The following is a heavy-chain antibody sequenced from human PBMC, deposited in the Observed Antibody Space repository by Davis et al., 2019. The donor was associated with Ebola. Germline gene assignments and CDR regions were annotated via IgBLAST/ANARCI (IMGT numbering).Heavy chain of an antibody. CDR2: IRSDGSKK. CDR3: AREEPLLGATAFDI. J-gene: IGHJ3*02. V-gene: IGHV3-30*02. CDR1: GFTFSNYG. D-gene: IGHD1-26*01. Sequence: GESLKISCAASGFTFSNYGIHWVRQAPGKGLEWVAFIRSDGSKKYYADSVKGRLTISRDNSKNTVYLQMNTLRSEDTAVYYCAREEPLLGATAFDIWGQGTMVTVSS.